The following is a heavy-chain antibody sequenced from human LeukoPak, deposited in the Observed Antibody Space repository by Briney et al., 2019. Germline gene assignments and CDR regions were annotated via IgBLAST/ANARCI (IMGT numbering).Heavy chain of an antibody. CDR2: IYHSGST. CDR1: AYSISSGYF. Sequence: SETLSLTCTVSAYSISSGYFWGWIRQPPGKGLEWIGSIYHSGSTYYNPPLKSRVTMSVDSSKNQFSLKLSSVTAADTAVYYCARACSTSCPRGDAFDIWGQGTMVTVSS. V-gene: IGHV4-38-2*02. J-gene: IGHJ3*02. CDR3: ARACSTSCPRGDAFDI. D-gene: IGHD2-2*01.